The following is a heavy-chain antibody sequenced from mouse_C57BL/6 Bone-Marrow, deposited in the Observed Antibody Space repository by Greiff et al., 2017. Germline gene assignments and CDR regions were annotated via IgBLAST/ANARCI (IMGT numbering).Heavy chain of an antibody. J-gene: IGHJ1*03. CDR2: IDPENGDT. V-gene: IGHV14-4*01. Sequence: EVQLQQSGAELVRPGASVKLSCTASGFNIKDAYMHWVKQRPEQGLEWIGWIDPENGDTEYASKFQGKATITADTSSNTAYLQLSSLTSEDTAVYYCTPFWYFDVWGTGTTVTVSS. CDR3: TPFWYFDV. CDR1: GFNIKDAY.